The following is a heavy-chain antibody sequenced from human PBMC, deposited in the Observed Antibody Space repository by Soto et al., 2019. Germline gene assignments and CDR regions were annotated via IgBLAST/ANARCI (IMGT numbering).Heavy chain of an antibody. CDR1: GGSISSGGYS. J-gene: IGHJ5*02. CDR2: IYHSGST. Sequence: QLQLQESGSGLVRPSQTLSLTCAVSGGSISSGGYSWNWIRQPPGKGLEWIGYIYHSGSTLYNPSLQSRVXTXVXXSKNQFSLKLSSVTASDTAVYYCARDQLEGNWFDPWGQGTLVTVSS. D-gene: IGHD1-1*01. V-gene: IGHV4-30-2*01. CDR3: ARDQLEGNWFDP.